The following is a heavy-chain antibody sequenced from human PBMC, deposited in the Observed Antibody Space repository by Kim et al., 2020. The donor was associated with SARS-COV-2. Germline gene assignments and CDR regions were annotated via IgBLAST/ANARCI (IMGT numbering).Heavy chain of an antibody. CDR2: ITTDSSAT. CDR1: GFTFSSYT. CDR3: VRDDNFAFDF. Sequence: GGSLRLSCAASGFTFSSYTMNWVRQAPGEGLEWVSYITTDSSATYYVDSVKGRFTISRDNAKNSLYLQMNSLRDDDTAVYYCVRDDNFAFDFWGQGTMVTVSS. V-gene: IGHV3-48*02. J-gene: IGHJ3*01.